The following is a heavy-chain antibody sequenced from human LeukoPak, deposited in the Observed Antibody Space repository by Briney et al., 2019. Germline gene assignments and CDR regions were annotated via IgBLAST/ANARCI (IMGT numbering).Heavy chain of an antibody. CDR1: GFTFSSYS. Sequence: GGSLRLSCAASGFTFSSYSMNWVRQAPGKGLEWVSSISSSSYIYYADSVKGRFTISRDNAKNSLYLQMNSLRAEDTAVYYCARDSPDSADAFDIWGQGTMVTVSS. CDR3: ARDSPDSADAFDI. J-gene: IGHJ3*02. CDR2: ISSSSYI. D-gene: IGHD3-10*01. V-gene: IGHV3-21*01.